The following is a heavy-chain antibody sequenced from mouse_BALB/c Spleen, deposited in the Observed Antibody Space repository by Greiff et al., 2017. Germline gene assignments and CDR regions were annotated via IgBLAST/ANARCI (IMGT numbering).Heavy chain of an antibody. D-gene: IGHD2-10*01. CDR1: GFAFSSYD. V-gene: IGHV5-12-1*01. J-gene: IGHJ2*01. Sequence: EVKLMESGGGLVKPGGSLKLSCAASGFAFSSYDMSWVRQTPEKRLEWVAYISSGGGSTYYPDTVKGRFTISRDNAKNTLYLQMSSLKSEDTAMYYCARQRVGRTYYYFDYWGQGTTLTVSS. CDR3: ARQRVGRTYYYFDY. CDR2: ISSGGGST.